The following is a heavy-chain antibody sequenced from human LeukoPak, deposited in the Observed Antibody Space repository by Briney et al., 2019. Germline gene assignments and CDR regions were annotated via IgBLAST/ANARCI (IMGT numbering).Heavy chain of an antibody. D-gene: IGHD3-10*01. J-gene: IGHJ4*01. Sequence: SETLSLTCTVSGGSISSGGYYWSWIRQHPGKGLEWIGYIYKSGGTYYNPSLKSRLTISLDTSENQFSLKLTSVTAADTAVYYCAGHHGSGGDVDYWGQGILVTVSS. CDR3: AGHHGSGGDVDY. CDR1: GGSISSGGYY. CDR2: IYKSGGT. V-gene: IGHV4-31*03.